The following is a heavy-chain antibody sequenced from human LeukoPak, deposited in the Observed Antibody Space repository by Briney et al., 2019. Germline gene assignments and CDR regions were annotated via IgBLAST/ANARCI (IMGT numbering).Heavy chain of an antibody. Sequence: PGGSLRLSCAASGFTFSDYYMSWIRQAPGKGLQWVSAFSGSGGSTYYADSVKGRFTISRDNSRNTLYLQMNSLRAEGTAVYYCARSGLSRFGFWGQGTLVTVSS. CDR1: GFTFSDYY. CDR3: ARSGLSRFGF. J-gene: IGHJ4*02. V-gene: IGHV3-23*01. CDR2: FSGSGGST. D-gene: IGHD2/OR15-2a*01.